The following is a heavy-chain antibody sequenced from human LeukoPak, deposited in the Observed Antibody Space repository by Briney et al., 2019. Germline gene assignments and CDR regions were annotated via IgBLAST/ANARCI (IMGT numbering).Heavy chain of an antibody. CDR1: GYTFTGYY. CDR3: ATDVGILTGYIASFDY. CDR2: INPNSGGT. Sequence: ASVKVSCKASGYTFTGYYMHWVRQAPGQGLEWMGWINPNSGGTNYAQKFQGRVTITADTSTDTAYMELSSLRSEDTAVYYCATDVGILTGYIASFDYWGQGTLVTVSS. D-gene: IGHD3-9*01. V-gene: IGHV1-2*02. J-gene: IGHJ4*02.